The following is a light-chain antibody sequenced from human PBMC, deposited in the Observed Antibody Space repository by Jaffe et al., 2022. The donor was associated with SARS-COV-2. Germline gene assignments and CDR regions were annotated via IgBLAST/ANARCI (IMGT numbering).Light chain of an antibody. CDR2: DVS. J-gene: IGLJ2*01. V-gene: IGLV2-11*01. Sequence: QSALTQPRSVSGSPGQSVTISCTGTSSDVGDYNYVSWYQQHPGKAPKLMIYDVSRPSGVPDRFSGSKSGNTASLTISGLQAEDEAEYYCCSYADNYVGFGGGTKLTVL. CDR3: CSYADNYVG. CDR1: SSDVGDYNY.